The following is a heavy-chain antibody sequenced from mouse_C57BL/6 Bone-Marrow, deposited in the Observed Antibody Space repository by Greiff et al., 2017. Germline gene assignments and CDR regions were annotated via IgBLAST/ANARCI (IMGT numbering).Heavy chain of an antibody. CDR3: ARHDDGYYVYWYFDV. D-gene: IGHD2-3*01. Sequence: EVQLVESGGDLVKPGGSLKLSCAASGFTFSSYGMSWVRQTPDTRLEWVATISSGGSYTYYPDSVTGRFTISRDNAKNTLYLQMSSLKSEDTAMYYCARHDDGYYVYWYFDVWGTGTTVTVSS. V-gene: IGHV5-6*01. J-gene: IGHJ1*03. CDR2: ISSGGSYT. CDR1: GFTFSSYG.